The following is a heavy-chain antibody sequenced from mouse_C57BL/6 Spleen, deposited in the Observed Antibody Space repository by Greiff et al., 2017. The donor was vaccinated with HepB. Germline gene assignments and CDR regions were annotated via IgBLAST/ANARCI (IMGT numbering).Heavy chain of an antibody. J-gene: IGHJ1*03. Sequence: EVHLVESGGGLVKPGGSLKLSCAASGFTFSDYGMHWVRQAPEKGLEWVAYISSGSSTIYYADTVKGRFTISRDNAKNTLFLQMTSLRSEDTAMYYCVYDGYPYWYFDVWGTGTTVTVSS. CDR3: VYDGYPYWYFDV. CDR1: GFTFSDYG. V-gene: IGHV5-17*01. D-gene: IGHD2-3*01. CDR2: ISSGSSTI.